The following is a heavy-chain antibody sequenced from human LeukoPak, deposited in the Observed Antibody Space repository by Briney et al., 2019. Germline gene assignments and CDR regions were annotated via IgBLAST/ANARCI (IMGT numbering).Heavy chain of an antibody. CDR3: AKRHDYGEVQDY. CDR1: GFTFSNFV. CDR2: INDNGYNT. Sequence: PGGSLRLSCSASGFTFSNFVMHWVRQAPGKGLEYVAIINDNGYNTDYAGSVKGRFTVARDNSKNTLYLQMSSLRPEDTAVYYCAKRHDYGEVQDYWGQGTLVTVSS. J-gene: IGHJ4*02. D-gene: IGHD4-17*01. V-gene: IGHV3-64D*09.